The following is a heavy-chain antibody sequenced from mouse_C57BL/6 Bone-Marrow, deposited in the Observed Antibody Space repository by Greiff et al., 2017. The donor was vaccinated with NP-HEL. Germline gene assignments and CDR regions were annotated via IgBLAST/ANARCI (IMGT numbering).Heavy chain of an antibody. CDR1: GYTFTSYW. V-gene: IGHV1-7*01. Sequence: QVQLKQSGAELAKPGASVKLSCKASGYTFTSYWMHWVKQRPGQGLEWIGYINPSSGYTKYNQKFKDKATLTAEKSSSTAYMQLSSLTYEDSAVYYSVSPSYSVFAYWGQGTLVTVSA. J-gene: IGHJ3*01. CDR3: VSPSYSVFAY. D-gene: IGHD1-1*01. CDR2: INPSSGYT.